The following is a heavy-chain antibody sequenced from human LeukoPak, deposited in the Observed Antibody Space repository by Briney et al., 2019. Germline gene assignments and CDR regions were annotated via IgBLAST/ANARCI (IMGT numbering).Heavy chain of an antibody. J-gene: IGHJ6*04. V-gene: IGHV3-23*01. CDR2: ISGSGGST. Sequence: GGSLRLSCAASRFTFSSYGMSWVRQAPGKGLEWVSAISGSGGSTNYADSVKGRFTISRDNSKNTLYLQMNSLRAEDTAVYYCATQGYYGPVWSKGTTVTISS. CDR3: ATQGYYGPV. D-gene: IGHD3-10*01. CDR1: RFTFSSYG.